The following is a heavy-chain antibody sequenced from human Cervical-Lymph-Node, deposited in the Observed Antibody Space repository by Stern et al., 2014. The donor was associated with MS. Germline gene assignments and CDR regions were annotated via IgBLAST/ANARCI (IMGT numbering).Heavy chain of an antibody. CDR3: ALSGDAWFDP. V-gene: IGHV2-5*02. Sequence: ESGPSLVKPTQTLTLTCNFTGFSLTSGGVAVGWVRQPPGKALEWLALIYGDDTTYYRPSLRSRLTITKDAAINHVVLKMTNMDYVDTATYYCALSGDAWFDPWGQGTLVTVSS. CDR2: IYGDDTT. J-gene: IGHJ5*02. CDR1: GFSLTSGGVA. D-gene: IGHD7-27*01.